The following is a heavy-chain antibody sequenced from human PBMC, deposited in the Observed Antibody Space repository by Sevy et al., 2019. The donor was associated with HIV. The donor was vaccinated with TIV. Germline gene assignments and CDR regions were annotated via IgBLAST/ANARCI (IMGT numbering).Heavy chain of an antibody. V-gene: IGHV1-69*13. CDR2: IIPILGTV. Sequence: ASVKVSCKASGGTFSSYGISWVRQAPGQGLEWMGGIIPILGTVNYALKFQGRVTITADESTKTAYIELSSLRSEDTAVYYCARGGGNGWYYFDYWGHETLVTVSS. J-gene: IGHJ4*01. CDR3: ARGGGNGWYYFDY. CDR1: GGTFSSYG. D-gene: IGHD6-19*01.